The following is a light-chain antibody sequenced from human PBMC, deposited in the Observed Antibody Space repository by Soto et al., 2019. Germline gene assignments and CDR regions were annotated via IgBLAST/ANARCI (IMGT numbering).Light chain of an antibody. J-gene: IGKJ3*01. CDR1: QSVSDN. Sequence: EIVMTQSPATLSVSPGESVTLSCRASQSVSDNLAWYQQKPGQAPRLLIYGASTRASGLPAKFSGSGSGTECTLTISSLHSEDVAVSYCQQYNNWPLTFGPGNKVDIK. CDR3: QQYNNWPLT. V-gene: IGKV3-15*01. CDR2: GAS.